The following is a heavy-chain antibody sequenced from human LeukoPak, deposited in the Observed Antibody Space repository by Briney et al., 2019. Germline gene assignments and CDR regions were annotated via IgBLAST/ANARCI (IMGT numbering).Heavy chain of an antibody. J-gene: IGHJ4*02. CDR1: GFTFSSYA. V-gene: IGHV3-23*01. CDR2: ITGSGTST. Sequence: GGSLRLSCVASGFTFSSYAMSWVRQAPGKGLEWVSAITGSGTSTYYADSLKGRSTISRDNSKNTVFLQMNSLRHEDTAIYYCVVWGDYDVLTGHYVPDYWGQGTLVTVSS. D-gene: IGHD3-9*01. CDR3: VVWGDYDVLTGHYVPDY.